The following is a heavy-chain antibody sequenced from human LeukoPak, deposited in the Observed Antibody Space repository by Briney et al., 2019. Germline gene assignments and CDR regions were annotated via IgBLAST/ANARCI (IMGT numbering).Heavy chain of an antibody. CDR2: IYYSGST. CDR1: GGSISSSSYY. J-gene: IGHJ4*02. CDR3: ARDQTGYYYDSSQSSTIDY. V-gene: IGHV4-39*07. D-gene: IGHD3-22*01. Sequence: PSETLSLTCTVSGGSISSSSYYWGWIRQPPGKGLEWIGSIYYSGSTYYNPSLKSRVTISVDTSKNQFSLKLSSVTAADTAVYYCARDQTGYYYDSSQSSTIDYWGQGTLVTVSS.